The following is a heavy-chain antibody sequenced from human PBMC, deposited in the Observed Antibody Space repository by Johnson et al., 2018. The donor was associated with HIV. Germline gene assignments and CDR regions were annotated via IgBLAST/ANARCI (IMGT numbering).Heavy chain of an antibody. Sequence: VQLLESGGGVVQPGRSLGLSCTASGFTFSRNAMHWVRHPPGKGLEWVAVISFDGTNKHYVDSVRGRFTISRDNSRNTLSLQMSSLTPEDTAIYYCARGSLTDDSFADWGQGTKVLVSS. CDR1: GFTFSRNA. CDR2: ISFDGTNK. D-gene: IGHD2-8*01. V-gene: IGHV3-30*04. J-gene: IGHJ3*01. CDR3: ARGSLTDDSFAD.